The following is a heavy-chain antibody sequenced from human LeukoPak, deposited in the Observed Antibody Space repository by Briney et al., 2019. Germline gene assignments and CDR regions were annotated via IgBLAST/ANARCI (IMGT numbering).Heavy chain of an antibody. CDR3: AREVSYYDSSGYYYAYFDY. V-gene: IGHV1-2*02. CDR2: INPNSGGT. CDR1: GYTFTGSY. Sequence: ASVKVSCKASGYTFTGSYMHWVRQAPGQGLEWMGWINPNSGGTNYAQKFQGRVTMTRDTSISTAYMELSRLRSDDTAVYYCAREVSYYDSSGYYYAYFDYWGQGTLVTVSS. J-gene: IGHJ4*02. D-gene: IGHD3-22*01.